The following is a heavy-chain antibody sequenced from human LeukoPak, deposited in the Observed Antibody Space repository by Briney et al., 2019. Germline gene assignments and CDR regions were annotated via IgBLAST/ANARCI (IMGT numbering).Heavy chain of an antibody. CDR1: GFTVSSNY. J-gene: IGHJ4*02. CDR3: ARILRYSYGLDY. Sequence: PGGSLRLSCAASGFTVSSNYMSWVRQAPGKGLEWVSVIYSGGSTYYADSVKGRFTISRDNSKNTLYLQMNSLRAEDTAVYYCARILRYSYGLDYWGQGTLVTVSS. V-gene: IGHV3-53*01. CDR2: IYSGGST. D-gene: IGHD5-18*01.